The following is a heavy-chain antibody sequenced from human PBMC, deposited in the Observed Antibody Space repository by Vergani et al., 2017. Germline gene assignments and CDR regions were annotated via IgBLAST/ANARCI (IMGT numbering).Heavy chain of an antibody. V-gene: IGHV1-69*02. CDR1: GGTFSSYT. CDR2: IIPILGIA. Sequence: QVQLVQSGAEVKKPGSSVKVSCKASGGTFSSYTISWVRQAPGQGLEWMGRIIPILGIANYAQKFQGRVTITADKSTSTAYMELSSLRSEDTAVYYCARAGGPVATSGGDYYYGMDVWGQGTTVTVSS. J-gene: IGHJ6*02. D-gene: IGHD5-12*01. CDR3: ARAGGPVATSGGDYYYGMDV.